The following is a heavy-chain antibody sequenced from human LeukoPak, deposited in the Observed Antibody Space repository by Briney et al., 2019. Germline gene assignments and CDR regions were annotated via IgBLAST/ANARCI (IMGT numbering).Heavy chain of an antibody. CDR1: GFTFSDYY. Sequence: GGSLRLSCAASGFTFSDYYMSWIRQAPGKGLEWVSYSSSGSTIYYADSVKGRFTISRDNAKNSLYLQMNSLRAEDTAVYYCARVSFTPYYDFWSGYFAYYFDYWGQGTLVTVSS. D-gene: IGHD3-3*01. CDR3: ARVSFTPYYDFWSGYFAYYFDY. CDR2: SSSGSTI. V-gene: IGHV3-11*01. J-gene: IGHJ4*02.